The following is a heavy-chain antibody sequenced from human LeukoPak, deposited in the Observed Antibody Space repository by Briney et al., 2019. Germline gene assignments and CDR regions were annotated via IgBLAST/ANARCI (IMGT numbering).Heavy chain of an antibody. V-gene: IGHV3-23*01. D-gene: IGHD6-13*01. CDR3: AILPGYSSGWYEVNY. Sequence: GGSLRLSCAASGFTFSSYAMSWVRQAPGKGLEWVSGISGSGGSTYYADSVKGRFTISRDNSRNTLYLKMNSPRAEDTAVYYCAILPGYSSGWYEVNYWGRGTLVTVSS. J-gene: IGHJ4*02. CDR2: ISGSGGST. CDR1: GFTFSSYA.